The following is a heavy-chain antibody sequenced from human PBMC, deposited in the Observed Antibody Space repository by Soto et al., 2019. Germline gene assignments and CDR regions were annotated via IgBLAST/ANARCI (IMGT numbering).Heavy chain of an antibody. CDR2: NYYSGIT. D-gene: IGHD6-6*01. CDR1: GGSISSGGYY. Sequence: QVQLQESGPGLVKPSQTLSLTCTVSGGSISSGGYYWTWIRQHPGKGLEWIGYNYYSGITYYNPSLKSRVTISLATSKNQSALKLSSVTAADTAVYYCARGSSIAGLYYGMDVWGQGTTVTVSS. V-gene: IGHV4-31*03. CDR3: ARGSSIAGLYYGMDV. J-gene: IGHJ6*02.